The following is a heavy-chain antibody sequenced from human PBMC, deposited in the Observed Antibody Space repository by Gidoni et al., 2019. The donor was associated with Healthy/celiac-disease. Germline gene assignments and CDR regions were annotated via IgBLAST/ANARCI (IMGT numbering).Heavy chain of an antibody. CDR3: ARDRYYGSGSYYFDY. D-gene: IGHD3-10*01. V-gene: IGHV4-31*03. J-gene: IGHJ4*02. CDR1: GGSISRGGYY. CDR2: IYYSGST. Sequence: QVHLQESGPGLVKPSQTLSLTCPVSGGSISRGGYYWSWIRQHPGKGLEWIGYIYYSGSTYYNPSLKSRVTISVDTSKNQFSLKLSSVTAADTAVYYCARDRYYGSGSYYFDYWGQGTLVTVSS.